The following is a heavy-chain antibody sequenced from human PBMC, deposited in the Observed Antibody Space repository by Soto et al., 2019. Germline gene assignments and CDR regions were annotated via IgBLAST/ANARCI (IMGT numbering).Heavy chain of an antibody. Sequence: EVRLVESGGDLVKPGGSLRLSCVVSGLTFSNAWLSWVRQAPGKGLEWVGLIRGKVDGDTTDYAAPVKGRFTISKDDSKNTLYLQMNSPKTEDTAVYFCTTLLYGGNSDWGQGTLVTVSS. CDR1: GLTFSNAW. CDR2: IRGKVDGDTT. D-gene: IGHD4-17*01. J-gene: IGHJ4*02. V-gene: IGHV3-15*01. CDR3: TTLLYGGNSD.